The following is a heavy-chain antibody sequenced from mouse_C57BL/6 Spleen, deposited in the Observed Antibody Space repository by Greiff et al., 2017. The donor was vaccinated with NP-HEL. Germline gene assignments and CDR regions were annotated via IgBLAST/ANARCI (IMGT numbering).Heavy chain of an antibody. CDR3: AREALYDGYPYYFDY. J-gene: IGHJ2*01. V-gene: IGHV3-6*01. D-gene: IGHD2-3*01. Sequence: ESGPGLVKPSQSLSLTCSVTGYSITSGYYWNWIRQFPGNKLEWMGYISYDGSNNYNPSLKNRISITRDTSKNQFFLKLNSVTTEDTATYYCAREALYDGYPYYFDYWGQGTTLTVSS. CDR2: ISYDGSN. CDR1: GYSITSGYY.